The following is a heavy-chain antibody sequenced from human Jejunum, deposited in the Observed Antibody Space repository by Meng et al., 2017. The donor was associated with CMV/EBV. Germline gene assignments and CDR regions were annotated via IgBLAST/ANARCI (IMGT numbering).Heavy chain of an antibody. D-gene: IGHD6-19*01. V-gene: IGHV4-59*01. Sequence: LSCTVSGASISNYYWSWIRQSPKKGLEWTVYYSGSTNYNPSLRSRVTMALDTSKNQLSLRLSFVTVEDTAVYYCARGGDISETTAHWGQGRLVTVSS. J-gene: IGHJ4*02. CDR1: GASISNYY. CDR2: YYSGST. CDR3: ARGGDISETTAH.